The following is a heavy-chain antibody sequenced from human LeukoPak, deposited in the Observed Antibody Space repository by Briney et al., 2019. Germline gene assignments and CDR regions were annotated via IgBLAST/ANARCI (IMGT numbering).Heavy chain of an antibody. CDR2: IYGSGST. CDR1: GTSISSWY. J-gene: IGHJ6*03. CDR3: ARDPSLLAAVPRGGGYMDV. V-gene: IGHV4-59*01. D-gene: IGHD6-13*01. Sequence: PSETLSLTCNATGTSISSWYWSWIRQPPGKGLEWIGDIYGSGSTNYNPSLKSRVSMSADTSKNQISLNLKFVTAADTAVYYCARDPSLLAAVPRGGGYMDVWGKGTTVTVSS.